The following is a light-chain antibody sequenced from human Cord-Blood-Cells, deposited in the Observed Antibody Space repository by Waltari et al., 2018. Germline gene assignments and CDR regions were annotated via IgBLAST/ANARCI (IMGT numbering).Light chain of an antibody. CDR3: SSYTSSSTLV. Sequence: QSALTQPASVSGSPGQSITISCTGTSSDAGGYNYVSWYQQHPGKAPKLMIYDVSKRPSGVSKRFSGSKSGNTASLTISGLQAEDEADYYCSSYTSSSTLVFGGGTKLTVL. CDR1: SSDAGGYNY. V-gene: IGLV2-14*01. CDR2: DVS. J-gene: IGLJ3*02.